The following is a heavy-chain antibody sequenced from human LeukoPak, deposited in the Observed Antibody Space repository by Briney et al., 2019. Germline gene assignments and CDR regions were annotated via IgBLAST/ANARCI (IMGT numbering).Heavy chain of an antibody. J-gene: IGHJ6*03. V-gene: IGHV1-18*01. D-gene: IGHD6-19*01. CDR1: GYTFTSYG. CDR2: ISTYNGNT. Sequence: ASVKVSCKASGYTFTSYGISWVRQAPGQGLEWMGWISTYNGNTNYAQKLQGRVTMTTDTSTSTAYMELRSLRSDDTAVYYCARLSSSGRFGIPNYYMDVWGKGTTVTVSS. CDR3: ARLSSSGRFGIPNYYMDV.